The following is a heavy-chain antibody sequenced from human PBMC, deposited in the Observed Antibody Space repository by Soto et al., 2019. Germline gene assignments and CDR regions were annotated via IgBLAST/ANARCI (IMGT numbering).Heavy chain of an antibody. Sequence: SETLSLTCTVSGGSISSGDYYWSWIRQPPGKGLEWIGYIYYSGSTYYNPSLKSRVTISVDTSKNQFSLKLSSVTAADTAVYYCARVAQLELRPQLLYYFDYWGQGTLVLVSS. V-gene: IGHV4-30-4*01. CDR3: ARVAQLELRPQLLYYFDY. J-gene: IGHJ4*02. CDR2: IYYSGST. D-gene: IGHD1-7*01. CDR1: GGSISSGDYY.